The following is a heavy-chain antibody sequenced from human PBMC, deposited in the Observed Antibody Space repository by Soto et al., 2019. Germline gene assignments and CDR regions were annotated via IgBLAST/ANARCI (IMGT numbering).Heavy chain of an antibody. J-gene: IGHJ5*02. CDR1: GGSISSGGYY. Sequence: QVQLQESGPGLVKPSQTLSLTCTVSGGSISSGGYYWSWIRQHPGKGLEWIGYIYYSGSTYYNPYLKRRVTISVDTSKNQFSLKLSSVTAADTAVYYCARGITIFGVVIIPWFDPWGQGTLVTVSS. D-gene: IGHD3-3*01. CDR3: ARGITIFGVVIIPWFDP. V-gene: IGHV4-31*03. CDR2: IYYSGST.